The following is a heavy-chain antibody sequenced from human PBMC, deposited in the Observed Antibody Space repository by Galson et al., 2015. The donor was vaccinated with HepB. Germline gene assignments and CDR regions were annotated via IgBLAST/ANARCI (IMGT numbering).Heavy chain of an antibody. CDR2: IEKDGSEK. CDR3: ARDREAAGGGDWFDT. D-gene: IGHD6-13*01. J-gene: IGHJ5*02. CDR1: GFTLSDYW. Sequence: SLRLSCAASGFTLSDYWMSWVRQAPGKGLEWVANIEKDGSEKYYVDSVKGRFTISRDNAKNSLFLYMDSLRSEDTAVYFCARDREAAGGGDWFDTWGQGTLVTVSS. V-gene: IGHV3-7*01.